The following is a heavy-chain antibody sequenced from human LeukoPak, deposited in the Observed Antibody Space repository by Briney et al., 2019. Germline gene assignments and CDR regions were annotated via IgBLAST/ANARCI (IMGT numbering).Heavy chain of an antibody. CDR2: IKQDGSEK. CDR1: GFTFSSYW. D-gene: IGHD3-22*01. Sequence: GGSLRLSXAASGFTFSSYWMSWVRQAPGKGLEWVANIKQDGSEKYYVDSVKGRFTISRDNAKNSLYLQMSSLRAEDTAVYYCARDIHYYDSSDSDSDIWGQGTMVTVSS. J-gene: IGHJ3*02. CDR3: ARDIHYYDSSDSDSDI. V-gene: IGHV3-7*01.